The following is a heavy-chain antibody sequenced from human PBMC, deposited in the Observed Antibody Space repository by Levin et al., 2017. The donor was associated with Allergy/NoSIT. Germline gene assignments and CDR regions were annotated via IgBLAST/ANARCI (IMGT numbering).Heavy chain of an antibody. CDR1: SASISSYY. CDR2: VFYSRTT. CDR3: ATSSSGNYYHLDS. V-gene: IGHV4-59*08. Sequence: SETLSLTCTVSSASISSYYWSWIRQPPGKGLEWIGYVFYSRTTSYNPSLKSRVTMSVDTSKNQFSLRLSSVTAADTAVYYCATSSSGNYYHLDSWGQGPLVPVPP. D-gene: IGHD3-22*01. J-gene: IGHJ4*02.